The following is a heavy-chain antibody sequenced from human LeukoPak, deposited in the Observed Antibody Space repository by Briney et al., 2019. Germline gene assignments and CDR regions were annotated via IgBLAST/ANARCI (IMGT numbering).Heavy chain of an antibody. V-gene: IGHV1-2*06. Sequence: GASVKVSCKASGYTFTGYYMHWVRQAPGQGLEWMGRINPNSGGTNYAQKFQGRVTMTRDTAIRTAYMELRRLRSADTAVYSCPRDRCGGDCISFAYWGQGTLVTASS. J-gene: IGHJ4*02. CDR3: PRDRCGGDCISFAY. CDR1: GYTFTGYY. D-gene: IGHD2-21*02. CDR2: INPNSGGT.